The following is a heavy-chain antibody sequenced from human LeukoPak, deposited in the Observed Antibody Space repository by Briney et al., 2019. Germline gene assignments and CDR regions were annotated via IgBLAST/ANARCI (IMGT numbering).Heavy chain of an antibody. CDR1: GGSISSGGYY. Sequence: PSETLSLTCTVSGGSISSGGYYWSWIRQHPGKGLEWIGYIYYSGSTNYNPSLKSGVTISVDTSKNQFSLKLSSVTAADTAVYYCARDTDYGGNFDYWGQGTLVTVSS. CDR3: ARDTDYGGNFDY. D-gene: IGHD4-23*01. J-gene: IGHJ4*02. CDR2: IYYSGST. V-gene: IGHV4-61*08.